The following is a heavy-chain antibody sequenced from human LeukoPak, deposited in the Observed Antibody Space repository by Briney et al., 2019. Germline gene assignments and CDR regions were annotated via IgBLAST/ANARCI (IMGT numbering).Heavy chain of an antibody. CDR2: IGGGGSST. CDR3: AKPATLRGPRYYDSNPYPVWYFDY. V-gene: IGHV3-23*01. CDR1: GFTFSSYG. J-gene: IGHJ4*02. Sequence: GGSLRLSCAASGFTFSSYGMSWVRQAPGKGLEWVSGIGGGGSSTYYADSVKGRFTISRDNSKNTLYLQMNSLRAEDTAVYYCAKPATLRGPRYYDSNPYPVWYFDYWGQGTLVTVSS. D-gene: IGHD3-22*01.